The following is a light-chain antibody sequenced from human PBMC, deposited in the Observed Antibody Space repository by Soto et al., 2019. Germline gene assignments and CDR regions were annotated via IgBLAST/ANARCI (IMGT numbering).Light chain of an antibody. Sequence: QSVLTQPAAVSGSPGQSITISCTGTSSDIGGYNYVSWYQHHPGKAPKLVICDVGDRPSGVSNRFSGSKSGNTASLTISGVQAEDEADYYCSSYTITSTVVFGGGTQLTVL. CDR3: SSYTITSTVV. V-gene: IGLV2-14*03. J-gene: IGLJ7*01. CDR2: DVG. CDR1: SSDIGGYNY.